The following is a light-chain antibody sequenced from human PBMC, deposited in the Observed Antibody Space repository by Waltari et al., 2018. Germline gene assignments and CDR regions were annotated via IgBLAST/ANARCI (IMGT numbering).Light chain of an antibody. Sequence: EIVMTQSPATLSVSPGERATLSCRASQSVSNNLAWYQQKPGQAPRLLIYTASTRATGIPVRFSGSGSGTEFTLTISSMQSEDFAVYYCQQYNLWPRTFGQGTKVEIK. CDR2: TAS. CDR1: QSVSNN. V-gene: IGKV3-15*01. J-gene: IGKJ1*01. CDR3: QQYNLWPRT.